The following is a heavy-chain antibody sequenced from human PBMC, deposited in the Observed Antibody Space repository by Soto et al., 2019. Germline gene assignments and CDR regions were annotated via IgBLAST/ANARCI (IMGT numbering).Heavy chain of an antibody. CDR3: ARRAETNGWNGFGADKYYFDF. D-gene: IGHD1-1*01. CDR1: GYTFTSYD. V-gene: IGHV1-8*01. Sequence: ASVKVSCKASGYTFTSYDIYWVRQATGQGLEWMGWMNPNTGNSAYAQKFQGRVTVTSDTSINTAHMELNSLRSEDTAVYYCARRAETNGWNGFGADKYYFDFWGQGTLVTVSS. J-gene: IGHJ4*02. CDR2: MNPNTGNS.